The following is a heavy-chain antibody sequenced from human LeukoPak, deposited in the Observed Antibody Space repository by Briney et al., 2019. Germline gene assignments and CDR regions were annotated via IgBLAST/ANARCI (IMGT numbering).Heavy chain of an antibody. CDR3: ATWISMAPNLGAFDI. CDR1: GYTLTELS. J-gene: IGHJ3*02. V-gene: IGHV1-24*01. Sequence: ASVKVSCKVSGYTLTELSMHWVRQAPGKGLEWMGGFDPEDGETIYAQKFQGRVTMTEDTSTDTAYMELSSLRSEDTAVYYCATWISMAPNLGAFDIWGQGTMVTVSS. CDR2: FDPEDGET. D-gene: IGHD2/OR15-2a*01.